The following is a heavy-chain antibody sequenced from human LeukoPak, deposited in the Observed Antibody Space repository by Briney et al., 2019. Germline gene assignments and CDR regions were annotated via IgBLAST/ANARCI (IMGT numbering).Heavy chain of an antibody. CDR2: ISHSGST. J-gene: IGHJ4*02. V-gene: IGHV4-59*01. Sequence: SETLSLTCIVSGGSISTYYWSWIRQPPGKGLEWLAYISHSGSTNFNPSLKSRVTISVDTSMNQFSLKLSSVTAADTAVYYCARESDYYDSSGYFDYWGQGTLVTVSS. CDR1: GGSISTYY. CDR3: ARESDYYDSSGYFDY. D-gene: IGHD3-22*01.